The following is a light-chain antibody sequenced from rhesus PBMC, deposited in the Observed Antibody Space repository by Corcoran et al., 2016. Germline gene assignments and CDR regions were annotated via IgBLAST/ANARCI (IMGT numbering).Light chain of an antibody. CDR2: YAS. CDR1: QGISSY. V-gene: IGKV1-37*01. Sequence: DIQMTQSPSSLSASVGDTVTITCRASQGISSYLAWYQQTPGKAPKPLIYYASNLESGVPSRVIGSGAGTEITLTISSLQPEDFATYYCQQYNSAPLTVGGGTKVEIK. J-gene: IGKJ4*01. CDR3: QQYNSAPLT.